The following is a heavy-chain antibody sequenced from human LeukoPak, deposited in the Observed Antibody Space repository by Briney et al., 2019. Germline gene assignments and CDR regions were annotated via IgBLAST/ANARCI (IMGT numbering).Heavy chain of an antibody. D-gene: IGHD1-1*01. Sequence: SETLSLTCTVSGGSLSSGDYYWSWIRQPPGKGLEWIGYIYYSGSTYYNPSLKSRVTISVDTSKNQFSLKLSSVTAADTAVYYCARVQDPALRYFDYWGQGTLVTVSS. CDR3: ARVQDPALRYFDY. J-gene: IGHJ4*02. V-gene: IGHV4-30-4*08. CDR2: IYYSGST. CDR1: GGSLSSGDYY.